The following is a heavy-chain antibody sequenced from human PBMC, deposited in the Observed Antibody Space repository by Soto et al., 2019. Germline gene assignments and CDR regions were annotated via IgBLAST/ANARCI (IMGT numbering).Heavy chain of an antibody. Sequence: GGSLRLSCVVSGFIFSEYQFNWVRQAPGKGLEWVSYIGRGGDPIYDAHSVKGRFTISRDNAKNSLYLQMNSLRPEDTAVYYCAREGYYYFDYWGQGTLVTVSS. J-gene: IGHJ4*02. CDR2: IGRGGDPI. V-gene: IGHV3-48*03. CDR1: GFIFSEYQ. CDR3: AREGYYYFDY. D-gene: IGHD1-1*01.